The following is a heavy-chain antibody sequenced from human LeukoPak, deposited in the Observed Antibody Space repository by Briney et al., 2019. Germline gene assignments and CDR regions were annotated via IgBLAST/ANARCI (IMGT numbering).Heavy chain of an antibody. V-gene: IGHV1-8*03. CDR1: GYTFTSYD. Sequence: GASVKVSCKASGYTFTSYDINWVRQATGQGLEWMGWMNPNSGNTGYAQKFQGRVTITRNTSISTAYMELSSLRSEDTAVYYCARALGVPAAMGSFDPWGQGTLVTVSS. CDR3: ARALGVPAAMGSFDP. CDR2: MNPNSGNT. D-gene: IGHD2-2*01. J-gene: IGHJ5*02.